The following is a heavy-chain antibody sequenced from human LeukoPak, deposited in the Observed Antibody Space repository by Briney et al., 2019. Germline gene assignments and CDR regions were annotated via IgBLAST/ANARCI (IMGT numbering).Heavy chain of an antibody. CDR3: ARISPPYYDFWSGHYFDY. D-gene: IGHD3-3*01. CDR1: GGTFSSYA. J-gene: IGHJ4*02. V-gene: IGHV1-69*01. CDR2: IIPIFGTA. Sequence: ASVKVSCKASGGTFSSYAISWVRQAPGQGLEWMGGIIPIFGTANYAQKFQGRVTITADESTSTAYMELSSLRSEDTAVYYCARISPPYYDFWSGHYFDYWGQGTLVTVSS.